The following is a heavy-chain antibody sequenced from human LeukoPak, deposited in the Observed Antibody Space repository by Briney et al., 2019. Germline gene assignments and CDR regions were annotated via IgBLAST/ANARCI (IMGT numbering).Heavy chain of an antibody. J-gene: IGHJ5*02. Sequence: SETLSLTCTVSGGSISSSSYYWGWIRQPPGKGLEWIGSIYYSGSTYYNPSLKSRVTISVDTSKNQFSLKLSSVTAADTAVYYCARATVGYASRHKWFDPWGQGTLVTVSS. CDR3: ARATVGYASRHKWFDP. CDR1: GGSISSSSYY. V-gene: IGHV4-39*07. CDR2: IYYSGST. D-gene: IGHD2-2*01.